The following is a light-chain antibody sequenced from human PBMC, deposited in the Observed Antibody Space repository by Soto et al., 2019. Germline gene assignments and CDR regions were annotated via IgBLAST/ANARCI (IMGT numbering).Light chain of an antibody. CDR1: TSDVGSYSL. J-gene: IGLJ1*01. V-gene: IGLV2-23*01. CDR3: YSYAGRSIYV. CDR2: EDS. Sequence: QSVLTQPASVSGSPGQSITMSCTGTTSDVGSYSLLSWYQQHPGKAPKLMIYEDSKRPSGVSNRFSGSKSGNTASLTISGLQAEDEADSYCYSYAGRSIYVFGTGTKLTVL.